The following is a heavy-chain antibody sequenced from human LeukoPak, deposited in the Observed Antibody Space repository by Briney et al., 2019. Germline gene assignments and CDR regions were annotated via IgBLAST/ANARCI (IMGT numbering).Heavy chain of an antibody. CDR2: ISAYNGNT. J-gene: IGHJ5*02. CDR3: ARAYDFWSGYSNWFDP. V-gene: IGHV1-18*01. D-gene: IGHD3-3*01. CDR1: GYTFTSYG. Sequence: GASVKVSCKASGYTFTSYGISWVRQAPGQGLEWMGWISAYNGNTNYAQKLQGRVTMTTDTSTGTAYMELRSLRSDDTAVYYCARAYDFWSGYSNWFDPWGQGTLVTVSS.